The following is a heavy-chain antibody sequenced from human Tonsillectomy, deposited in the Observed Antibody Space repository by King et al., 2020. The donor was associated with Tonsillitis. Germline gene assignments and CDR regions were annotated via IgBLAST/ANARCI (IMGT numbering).Heavy chain of an antibody. J-gene: IGHJ3*02. CDR1: GASISTRGYC. V-gene: IGHV4-39*01. D-gene: IGHD1-26*01. CDR3: ARLREWELLPDAFDI. CDR2: IYSTATT. Sequence: QLQESGPGLVKPSETLSLTCTVSGASISTRGYCWGWIRQPPWKGLEWIGNIYSTATTYYNPSLKSRVTIFVDTSENQFSLKLTSVTAADTAVYYCARLREWELLPDAFDIWGQGTVVTVSS.